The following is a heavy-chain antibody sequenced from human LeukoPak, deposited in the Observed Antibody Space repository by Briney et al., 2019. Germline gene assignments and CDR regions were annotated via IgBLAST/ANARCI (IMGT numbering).Heavy chain of an antibody. CDR1: GGSFSGYY. CDR2: INHSGST. Sequence: SETLSLTCTVYGGSFSGYYWSWIRQPPGKGLEWIGEINHSGSTNYNPSLKSRVTISVDTSKNQFSLKLSSVTAADTAVYYCARHGYYDSLEDIWGQGTMVTVSS. J-gene: IGHJ3*02. CDR3: ARHGYYDSLEDI. V-gene: IGHV4-34*01. D-gene: IGHD3-22*01.